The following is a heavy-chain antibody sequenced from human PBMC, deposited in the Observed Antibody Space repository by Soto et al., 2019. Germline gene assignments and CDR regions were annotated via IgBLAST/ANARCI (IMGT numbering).Heavy chain of an antibody. J-gene: IGHJ4*02. CDR3: ARSQRGRTAFTFDY. D-gene: IGHD3-16*01. CDR2: INHSGST. V-gene: IGHV4-34*10. CDR1: GGSFSGYY. Sequence: SETLSLTCAVYGGSFSGYYWSWIRQPPGKGLEWIGEINHSGSTNYNPSLKSRLSLSVDMSKNQFSLKLASVTAADTAVYFCARSQRGRTAFTFDYWGQGALVTVSS.